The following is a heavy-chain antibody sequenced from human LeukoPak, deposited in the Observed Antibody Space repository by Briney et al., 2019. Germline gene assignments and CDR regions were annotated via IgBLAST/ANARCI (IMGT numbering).Heavy chain of an antibody. J-gene: IGHJ6*02. CDR3: AKDPEMATITVIKDYYGMDV. CDR1: GFTFSSYG. V-gene: IGHV3-30*18. Sequence: GGSLRLSCAASGFTFSSYGMHWVRQAPGKGLEWVVVISYDGSNKYYADSVKGRFTISRDNSKNTLYLQMNSLRAEDTAVYYCAKDPEMATITVIKDYYGMDVWGQGTTVTVSS. D-gene: IGHD5-24*01. CDR2: ISYDGSNK.